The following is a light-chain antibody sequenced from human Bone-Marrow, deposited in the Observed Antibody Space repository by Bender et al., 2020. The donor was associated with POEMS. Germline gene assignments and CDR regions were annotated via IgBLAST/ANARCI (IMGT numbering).Light chain of an antibody. CDR3: SSYTTSSTYV. CDR1: NSNIGSNYH. Sequence: QSVLTQPPAVSEAPGQRVTISCTGSNSNIGSNYHVHWYQQLPGIAPKLLIYDNSDRPSGVPDRFSGSRSGTTASLAITGLQADDEADYYCSSYTTSSTYVFGTGTKVTVL. V-gene: IGLV1-40*01. CDR2: DNS. J-gene: IGLJ1*01.